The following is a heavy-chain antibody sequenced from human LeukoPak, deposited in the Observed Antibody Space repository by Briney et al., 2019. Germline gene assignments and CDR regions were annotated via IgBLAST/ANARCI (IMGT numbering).Heavy chain of an antibody. CDR1: GFTFRFYA. D-gene: IGHD6-13*01. Sequence: PGESLRLSCAGSGFTFRFYAMTWVRQLPGEGLEWVSGISNDASVTCAADSVKGRFNISRDDSKNTVYLQLNSLRVEDTAVYYCAKAYSSSLYGDAFHIWGQGTVVTVSP. J-gene: IGHJ3*02. CDR3: AKAYSSSLYGDAFHI. V-gene: IGHV3-23*01. CDR2: ISNDASVT.